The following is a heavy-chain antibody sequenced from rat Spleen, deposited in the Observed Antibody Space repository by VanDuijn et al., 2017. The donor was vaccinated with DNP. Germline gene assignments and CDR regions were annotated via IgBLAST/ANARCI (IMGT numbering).Heavy chain of an antibody. CDR2: ISSTGDNT. CDR3: TTGVVDY. CDR1: GFIFSNYW. V-gene: IGHV5-31*01. Sequence: EVQLVESGGGPVQPGRSLKLSCVASGFIFSNYWMTWIRQAPGKGLEWVASISSTGDNTYYSDSVKGRFSLSRDNAKSTLYLQMDSLRSEDTATYYCTTGVVDYWGQGVMVTVSS. J-gene: IGHJ2*01. D-gene: IGHD1-1*01.